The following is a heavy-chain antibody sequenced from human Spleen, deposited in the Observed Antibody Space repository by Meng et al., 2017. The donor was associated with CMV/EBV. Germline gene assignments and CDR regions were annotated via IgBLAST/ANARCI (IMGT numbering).Heavy chain of an antibody. V-gene: IGHV3-23*01. J-gene: IGHJ6*02. CDR1: GFSFSSYA. CDR2: ISNSGSTT. Sequence: GESLKISCAASGFSFSSYAMSWVRQAPGKGLEWVSTISNSGSTTYYADSVKGRFTISRDSSKNSLYLQMNSLRAEDTAVYYCARDRPYYYYYGMDVWGQGTTVTVSS. CDR3: ARDRPYYYYYGMDV.